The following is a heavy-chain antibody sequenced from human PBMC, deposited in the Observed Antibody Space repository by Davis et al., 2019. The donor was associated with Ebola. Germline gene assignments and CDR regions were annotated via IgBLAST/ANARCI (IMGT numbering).Heavy chain of an antibody. V-gene: IGHV3-30*03. CDR1: GFTFSSYG. D-gene: IGHD1-1*01. Sequence: GGSLRLSCAASGFTFSSYGMHWVRQAPGKGLEWVAVISYDGSNKYYADSVKGRFTISRDNSKNTLYLQMSSLRAEDTAVYYCARDDGIRTTDYWGQGTLVSVSS. CDR3: ARDDGIRTTDY. J-gene: IGHJ4*02. CDR2: ISYDGSNK.